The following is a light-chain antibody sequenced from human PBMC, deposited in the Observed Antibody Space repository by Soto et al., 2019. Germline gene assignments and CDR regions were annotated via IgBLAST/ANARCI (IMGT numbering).Light chain of an antibody. CDR1: QSISDW. Sequence: DIKLNQSPSTLSASVGDTISITCRASQSISDWLAWYQQKPGKAPKVLVYKASSLEDGVPSRFIGSGSGTEFTLTISSLQPDDFAVYYCQQYGSSPRVTVGGGTKVDIK. J-gene: IGKJ4*01. CDR2: KAS. CDR3: QQYGSSPRVT. V-gene: IGKV1-5*03.